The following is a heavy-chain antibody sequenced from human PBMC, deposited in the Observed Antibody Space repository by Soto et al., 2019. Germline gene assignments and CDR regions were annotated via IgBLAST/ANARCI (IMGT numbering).Heavy chain of an antibody. Sequence: SETLSLTCTVSGGSISSGGYYWSWIRQHPGKGLEWIGYIYYSGSTYYNPSLKSRVTISVDTSKNQFSLKLSSVTAADTAVYYCARAPKSGYDLFDYWGQGTLVTVSS. CDR3: ARAPKSGYDLFDY. CDR2: IYYSGST. D-gene: IGHD5-12*01. V-gene: IGHV4-31*03. J-gene: IGHJ4*02. CDR1: GGSISSGGYY.